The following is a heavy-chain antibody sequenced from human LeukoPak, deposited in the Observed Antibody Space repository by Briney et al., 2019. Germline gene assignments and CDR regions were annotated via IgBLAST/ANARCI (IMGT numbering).Heavy chain of an antibody. D-gene: IGHD3-3*01. CDR2: VHLDGRT. J-gene: IGHJ4*02. CDR3: AREGGFYRPLDY. Sequence: PSGTLSLTCAVSGGSISSSNWWSWVRQPPGKGLEWIGEVHLDGRTNYNPSLKSRLTMSVDLSENHISLKLTSVTAADTAVYYCAREGGFYRPLDYSGQGTLVTVSS. V-gene: IGHV4-4*02. CDR1: GGSISSSNW.